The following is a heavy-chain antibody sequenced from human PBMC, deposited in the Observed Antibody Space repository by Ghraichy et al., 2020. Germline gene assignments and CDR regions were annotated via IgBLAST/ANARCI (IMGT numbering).Heavy chain of an antibody. J-gene: IGHJ5*02. CDR2: IYYSGSN. D-gene: IGHD2-21*01. CDR1: GASISSSSDY. V-gene: IGHV4-39*01. CDR3: ERHVGGGYCGTTNYRTDNWFAP. Sequence: SETLSLTCTVSGASISSSSDYWAWIRQAPGKGLDWNGGIYYSGSNSYNPNLRARVTMSVDTYRCQFSLRLTSATAADTSLYYCERHVGGGYCGTTNYRTDNWFAPWTQATLVTSSS.